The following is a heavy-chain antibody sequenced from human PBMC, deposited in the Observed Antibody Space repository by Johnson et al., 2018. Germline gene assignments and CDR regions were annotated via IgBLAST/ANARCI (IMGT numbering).Heavy chain of an antibody. CDR2: INDDATYT. Sequence: VQLQESGGDLVQPGGSLRLSCVGSGFTFRSHWMHWVRQAPGKGLVWVTRINDDATYTSYADSGRGRLTISRDDAKNTMYLEMKSLRVEDTAIYYCSRGTRDWPGMDYWGQGTLVTVNS. D-gene: IGHD2-2*01. CDR1: GFTFRSHW. CDR3: SRGTRDWPGMDY. V-gene: IGHV3-74*01. J-gene: IGHJ4*02.